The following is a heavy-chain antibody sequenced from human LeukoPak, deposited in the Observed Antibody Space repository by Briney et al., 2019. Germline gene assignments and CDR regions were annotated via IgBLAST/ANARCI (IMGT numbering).Heavy chain of an antibody. J-gene: IGHJ4*02. CDR3: ARDGYVYSYGGDGFAY. D-gene: IGHD5-18*01. V-gene: IGHV1-18*01. CDR1: GYTFTSYG. CDR2: ISAYNGNT. Sequence: ASVKVSCKASGYTFTSYGISWVRQAPGQGLEWMGWISAYNGNTNYAQKLQGRVTMTTDTSTSTAYIELRSLRSDDTAVYYCARDGYVYSYGGDGFAYWGQGTLVTVSS.